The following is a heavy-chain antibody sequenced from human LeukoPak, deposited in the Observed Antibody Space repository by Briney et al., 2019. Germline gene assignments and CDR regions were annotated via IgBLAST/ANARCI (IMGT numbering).Heavy chain of an antibody. CDR3: ARDLHISDYGMDV. J-gene: IGHJ6*02. CDR2: IIPIFGTA. Sequence: ASVKVSCKASGGTFISYAISWVRQAPGQGLEWMGGIIPIFGTANYAQKFQGRVTITADESTSTAYMELSSLRSEDTAVYYCARDLHISDYGMDVWGQGTTVTVSS. CDR1: GGTFISYA. V-gene: IGHV1-69*13.